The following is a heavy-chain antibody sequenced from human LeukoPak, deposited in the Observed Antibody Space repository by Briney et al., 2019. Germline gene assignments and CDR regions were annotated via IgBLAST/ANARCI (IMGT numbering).Heavy chain of an antibody. CDR3: AKEGPRVSHKAGDWFDP. CDR1: GFTFSTPW. J-gene: IGHJ5*02. D-gene: IGHD5/OR15-5a*01. Sequence: GGSLRLSCEASGFTFSTPWMSWVRQAPGMGLECVALISEDGTKKYYGDPVQGRFTVSRDNARNSIYLHMNSLRDDDTAVYFCAKEGPRVSHKAGDWFDPWGQGSLVTVS. CDR2: ISEDGTKK. V-gene: IGHV3-7*01.